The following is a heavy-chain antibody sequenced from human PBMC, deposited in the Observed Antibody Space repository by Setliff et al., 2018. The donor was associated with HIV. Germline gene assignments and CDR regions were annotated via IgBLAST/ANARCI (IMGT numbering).Heavy chain of an antibody. D-gene: IGHD3-22*01. CDR3: AKERNPYYYDTSGYSWFDP. CDR2: VSGGGGST. J-gene: IGHJ5*02. CDR1: GFTFSSDA. V-gene: IGHV3-23*01. Sequence: LRLSCAASGFTFSSDAMSWVRQAPGKGLEWVSAVSGGGGSTYYADSVKGRFTISRDNSKNTLYLQMNSLRVEDTAVYYCAKERNPYYYDTSGYSWFDPWGQGTLVTVSS.